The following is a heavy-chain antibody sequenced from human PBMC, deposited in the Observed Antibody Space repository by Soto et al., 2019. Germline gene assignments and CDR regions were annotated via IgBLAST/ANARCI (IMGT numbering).Heavy chain of an antibody. V-gene: IGHV4-59*01. J-gene: IGHJ5*02. D-gene: IGHD3-9*01. CDR2: IYYSGST. CDR3: ARARHDILTGFNWFDP. CDR1: GGSISSYY. Sequence: SETLSLTCPVSGGSISSYYWSWIRQPPGKGLEWIGYIYYSGSTNYNPSLKSRVTISVDTSKNQFSLKLSSVTAADTAVYYCARARHDILTGFNWFDPWGQGTLVTVSS.